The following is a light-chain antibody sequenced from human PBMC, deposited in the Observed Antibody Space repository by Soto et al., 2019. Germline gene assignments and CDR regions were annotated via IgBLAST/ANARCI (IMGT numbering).Light chain of an antibody. J-gene: IGKJ3*01. CDR2: GAS. V-gene: IGKV1-39*01. Sequence: DIQMTQSPSSLSASVGDRVAITCRATQSISDYLNWYQQKPGKALKLLIYGASNLQSGVPSRFSGSGSGTDFTLTISGLHPEDFAIYYCQQSYSSPFTFGPGTKVDVK. CDR1: QSISDY. CDR3: QQSYSSPFT.